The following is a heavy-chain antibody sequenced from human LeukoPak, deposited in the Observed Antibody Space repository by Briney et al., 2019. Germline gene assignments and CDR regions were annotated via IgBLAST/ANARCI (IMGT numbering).Heavy chain of an antibody. V-gene: IGHV4-34*01. CDR2: INHSGST. CDR1: GGSFSGYY. Sequence: SETLSLTCAVYGGSFSGYYWSWIRQPPGKGLEWIGEINHSGSTNYNPSLKSRVTISVDKAKNQFSLNLNSVTAADTAVYYCARAGPRIQLWLQKFDYWGQGTLVTVSS. CDR3: ARAGPRIQLWLQKFDY. J-gene: IGHJ4*02. D-gene: IGHD5-18*01.